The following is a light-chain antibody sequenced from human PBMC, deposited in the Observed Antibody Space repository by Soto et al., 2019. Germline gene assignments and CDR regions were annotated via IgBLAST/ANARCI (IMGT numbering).Light chain of an antibody. Sequence: EIVFTQSPATLSLSPGERATLSCRASQSVSSYLAWYQQKPGQAPRLLIYDASNRATGIPARFSGSGSGTEFTLTISSLQSEDFAVYYCQQRSSPITFGQGTRLEIK. CDR3: QQRSSPIT. J-gene: IGKJ5*01. V-gene: IGKV3-11*01. CDR1: QSVSSY. CDR2: DAS.